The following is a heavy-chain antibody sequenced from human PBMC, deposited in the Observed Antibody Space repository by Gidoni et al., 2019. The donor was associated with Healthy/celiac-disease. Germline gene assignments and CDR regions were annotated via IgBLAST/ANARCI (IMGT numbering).Heavy chain of an antibody. J-gene: IGHJ4*02. CDR2: IDWDDDK. V-gene: IGHV2-70*01. Sequence: QVTLRESGPALVKPTQTLTLTCTFSGFSLSTSGMCVSWIRQPPGKALEWLALIDWDDDKYYSTSLKTRLTISKDTSKNQVVLTMTNMDPVDTATYYCARMGGYYYDSSGEFDYWGQGTLVTVSS. D-gene: IGHD3-22*01. CDR1: GFSLSTSGMC. CDR3: ARMGGYYYDSSGEFDY.